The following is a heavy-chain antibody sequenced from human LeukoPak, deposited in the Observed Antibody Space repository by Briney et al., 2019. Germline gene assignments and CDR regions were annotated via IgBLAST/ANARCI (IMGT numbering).Heavy chain of an antibody. CDR2: IYYSGST. D-gene: IGHD3-22*01. J-gene: IGHJ3*02. V-gene: IGHV4-59*08. Sequence: SETLSLTCTVSGGSISSYYWSWVRQPPGKGLEWIGYIYYSGSTNYNPSLKSRVTISVDTSKNQFSLKLSSVTAADTAVYYCARRTYDSSGYYSKGAFDIWGQGTMVTVSS. CDR1: GGSISSYY. CDR3: ARRTYDSSGYYSKGAFDI.